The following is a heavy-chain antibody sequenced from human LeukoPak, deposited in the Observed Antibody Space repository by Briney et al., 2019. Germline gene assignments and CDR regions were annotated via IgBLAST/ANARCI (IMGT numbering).Heavy chain of an antibody. J-gene: IGHJ4*02. CDR1: GFTLSSYW. Sequence: GGSLRLSCAASGFTLSSYWMHWVRQAPGKGLVWVSLINSDGSSTGYADSVKGRFTISRDNAKNTLYLQMNSLRAEDTAVYYCARDRGYAVDYWGQGTLVTVSS. V-gene: IGHV3-74*01. CDR2: INSDGSST. CDR3: ARDRGYAVDY. D-gene: IGHD5-12*01.